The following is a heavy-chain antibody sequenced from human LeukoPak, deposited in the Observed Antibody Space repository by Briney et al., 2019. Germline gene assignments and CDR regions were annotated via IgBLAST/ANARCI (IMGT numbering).Heavy chain of an antibody. CDR2: IIPIFGIA. V-gene: IGHV1-69*04. CDR3: ARKTNDYGDYGGGAYYYGMDV. CDR1: GGTFSSYA. J-gene: IGHJ6*02. D-gene: IGHD4-17*01. Sequence: ASVTVSCKGSGGTFSSYAISWVRQAPGQGLEWMGRIIPIFGIANYAQKFQGRVTITADKSTSTAYMELSSLRSEDTAVYYCARKTNDYGDYGGGAYYYGMDVWGQGTTVTVSS.